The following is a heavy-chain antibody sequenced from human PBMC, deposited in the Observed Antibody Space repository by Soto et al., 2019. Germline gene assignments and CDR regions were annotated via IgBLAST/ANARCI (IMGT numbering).Heavy chain of an antibody. CDR3: ARNPRSWYGNYYYGMDV. Sequence: KTSENPSLTCTVSGDSVSSGSYYCSWIRQPPGKGLEWIGYIYYSGSTNYNPSLKSRVTISVDTSKNQFSLKLSSVTAADTAVYYCARNPRSWYGNYYYGMDVCGQGTTVTVSS. D-gene: IGHD6-13*01. V-gene: IGHV4-61*01. CDR2: IYYSGST. J-gene: IGHJ6*02. CDR1: GDSVSSGSYY.